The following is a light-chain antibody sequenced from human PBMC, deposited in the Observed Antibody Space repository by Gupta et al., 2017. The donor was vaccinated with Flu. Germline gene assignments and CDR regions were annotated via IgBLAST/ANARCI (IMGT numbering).Light chain of an antibody. CDR2: KDT. CDR1: RSHSGSNS. V-gene: IGLV1-44*01. J-gene: IGLJ2*01. Sequence: RVTISCAGTRSHSGSNSVSWYQQFPGAAPKVLIYKDTERPSGAAARFSGTKSGASASLVIDGLQSEDEAIYFCAQWDDSLDGPVFGGGTRRTVL. CDR3: AQWDDSLDGPV.